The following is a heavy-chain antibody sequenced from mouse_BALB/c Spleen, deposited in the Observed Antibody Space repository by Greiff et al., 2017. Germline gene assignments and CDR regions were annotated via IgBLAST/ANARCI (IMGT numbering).Heavy chain of an antibody. J-gene: IGHJ2*01. V-gene: IGHV1-4*02. CDR3: ARLRDYDNFDY. CDR2: INPSSGYT. D-gene: IGHD2-4*01. CDR1: GYTFTSYT. Sequence: VKLQESAAELARPGASVKMSCKASGYTFTSYTMHWVKQRPGQGLEWIGYINPSSGYTEYNQKFKDKTTLTADKSSSTAYMQLSSLTSEDSAVYYCARLRDYDNFDYGGQGTTLTVSS.